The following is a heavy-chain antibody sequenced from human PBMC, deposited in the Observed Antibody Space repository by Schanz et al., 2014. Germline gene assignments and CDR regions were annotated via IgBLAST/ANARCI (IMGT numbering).Heavy chain of an antibody. CDR3: ARGGYSSGWYDRDIAHFDY. CDR1: GYAFTTYG. V-gene: IGHV1-18*01. D-gene: IGHD6-19*01. CDR2: ISTFRNEDT. J-gene: IGHJ4*02. Sequence: QVQLVQSGAEVKKPGASVRVSCKVSGYAFTTYGISWVRQAPGQGPEFMGWISTFRNEDTNSAQRFQGRLTMTTDTSANTAYMELRSLRSDDTAVYYCARGGYSSGWYDRDIAHFDYWGQGTLVTVSS.